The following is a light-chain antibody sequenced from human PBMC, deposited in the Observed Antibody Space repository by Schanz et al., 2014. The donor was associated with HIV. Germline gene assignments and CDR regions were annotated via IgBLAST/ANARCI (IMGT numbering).Light chain of an antibody. Sequence: EIVLTQSPGTLSLSPGEGVTLSCRASQSVSNRYLAWYQQKPGQAPRLLIYDASNRATGIPDRFSGGVSGTDFTLASSSLEPEDFAVYYCQQRSNWPPYTFGQGTKLEIK. CDR3: QQRSNWPPYT. V-gene: IGKV3D-20*02. CDR2: DAS. J-gene: IGKJ2*01. CDR1: QSVSNRY.